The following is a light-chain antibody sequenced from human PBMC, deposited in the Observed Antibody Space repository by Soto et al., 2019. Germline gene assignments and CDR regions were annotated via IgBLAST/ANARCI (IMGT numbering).Light chain of an antibody. CDR1: SSDVGGYNY. CDR3: SYFTGTNTVV. CDR2: NVS. J-gene: IGLJ2*01. Sequence: QSALTQPASVSGSPGQSITISCTGTSSDVGGYNYVSWYQQHPGNPPNLMIYNVSNRPSGASNRFCGSKSGNTASLTISGLQDEEEGHYYCSYFTGTNTVVFGGGTKLTVL. V-gene: IGLV2-14*01.